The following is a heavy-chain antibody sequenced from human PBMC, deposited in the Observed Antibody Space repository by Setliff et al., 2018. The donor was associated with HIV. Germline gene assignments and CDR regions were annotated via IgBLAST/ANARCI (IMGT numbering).Heavy chain of an antibody. CDR3: ARGIDILVKMGIYYHYMDV. D-gene: IGHD2-15*01. J-gene: IGHJ6*03. V-gene: IGHV1-8*01. Sequence: ASVKVSCKTSGDNFGSFDINWVRQASGQGLEWVGWVYASTGHTAYARKFEGRVTMTWDPSTGIGYMELNSLRADDTAVYYCARGIDILVKMGIYYHYMDVWGKGTTVTVSS. CDR1: GDNFGSFD. CDR2: VYASTGHT.